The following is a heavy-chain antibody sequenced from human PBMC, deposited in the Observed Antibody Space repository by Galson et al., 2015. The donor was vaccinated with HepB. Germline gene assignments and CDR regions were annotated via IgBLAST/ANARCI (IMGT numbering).Heavy chain of an antibody. CDR3: ARDPLITMIVVVNTLDY. CDR2: ISYDGSNK. Sequence: LRLSCAASGFTISSYAMHWVRQAQGKGLEWVAVISYDGSNKYYADSVKGRFTISRDNSKNTLYLQMNSLRAEDTAVYYCARDPLITMIVVVNTLDYWGQGTLVTVSS. J-gene: IGHJ4*02. CDR1: GFTISSYA. V-gene: IGHV3-30*04. D-gene: IGHD3-22*01.